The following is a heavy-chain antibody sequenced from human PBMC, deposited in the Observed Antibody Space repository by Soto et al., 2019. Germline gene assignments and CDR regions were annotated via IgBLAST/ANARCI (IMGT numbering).Heavy chain of an antibody. CDR3: VSTDNVGNYLH. Sequence: SETLCLTCAFSGDSISRGYYWAWIRQPPGEGLEYIGSIYHSVTTYYNPSLMSRVTISGDTSKNQFSLNLRSVTAADSAVYYCVSTDNVGNYLHLGQGMLVTVSS. V-gene: IGHV4-38-2*01. J-gene: IGHJ4*02. D-gene: IGHD2-15*01. CDR2: IYHSVTT. CDR1: GDSISRGYY.